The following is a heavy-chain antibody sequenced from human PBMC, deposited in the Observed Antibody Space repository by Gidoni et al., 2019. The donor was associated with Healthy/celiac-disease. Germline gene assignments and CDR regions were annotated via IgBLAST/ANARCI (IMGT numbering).Heavy chain of an antibody. Sequence: EVKLVESGGGLAQPGGSLRLSCAASGFHFSSYVMNWVRQAPGKGLECVSYISSSGSTIYYSDSVKCRFTISRDNAKNSLYLQMNSLRAEDTAVYYCARDQLLSGMDVWGQGTTVTVSS. V-gene: IGHV3-48*03. CDR3: ARDQLLSGMDV. CDR1: GFHFSSYV. D-gene: IGHD6-6*01. J-gene: IGHJ6*02. CDR2: ISSSGSTI.